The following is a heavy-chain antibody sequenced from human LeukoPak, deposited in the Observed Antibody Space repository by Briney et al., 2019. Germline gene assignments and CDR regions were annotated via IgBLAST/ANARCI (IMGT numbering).Heavy chain of an antibody. Sequence: GGSLRLSCAASGFTVSSNEMNWVRQAPGKGLEWVSSISSSSSYIYYADSVKGRFTISRDNAKNSLYLQMNSLRAEDTAVYYCARARGIAVADDYWGQGTLVTVSS. CDR2: ISSSSSYI. J-gene: IGHJ4*02. D-gene: IGHD6-19*01. CDR3: ARARGIAVADDY. CDR1: GFTVSSNE. V-gene: IGHV3-21*01.